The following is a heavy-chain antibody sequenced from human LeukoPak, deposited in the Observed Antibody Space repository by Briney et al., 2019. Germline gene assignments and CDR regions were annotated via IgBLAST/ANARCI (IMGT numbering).Heavy chain of an antibody. J-gene: IGHJ5*02. V-gene: IGHV4-39*07. CDR2: INHSGST. D-gene: IGHD2-2*01. CDR1: GGSISSSSYY. CDR3: ARIRYCSSTSCP. Sequence: SETLSLTCTVSGGSISSSSYYWSWIRQPPGKGLEWIGEINHSGSTNYNPSLKSRVTISVDTSKNQFSLKLSSVTAADTAVYYCARIRYCSSTSCPWGQGTLVTVSS.